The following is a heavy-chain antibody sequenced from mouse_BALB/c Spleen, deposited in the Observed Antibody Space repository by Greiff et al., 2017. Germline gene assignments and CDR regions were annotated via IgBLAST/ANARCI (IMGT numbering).Heavy chain of an antibody. Sequence: QVQLQQSGPELVKPGASVKISCKASGYTFTSYDINWVKQRPGQGLEWIGWIYPGDGSTKYNEKFKGKATLTADKSSSTAYMQLSSLTSENSAVYFCERGGYDPYCFDYWGQGTTLTVSA. CDR2: IYPGDGST. V-gene: IGHV1S56*01. J-gene: IGHJ2*01. D-gene: IGHD2-2*01. CDR3: ERGGYDPYCFDY. CDR1: GYTFTSYD.